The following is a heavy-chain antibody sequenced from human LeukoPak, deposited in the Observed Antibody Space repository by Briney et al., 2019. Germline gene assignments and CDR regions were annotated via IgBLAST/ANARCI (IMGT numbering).Heavy chain of an antibody. CDR2: IYPGDSDP. CDR1: GYSFTSYW. D-gene: IGHD1-26*01. Sequence: GESLQISCKGSGYSFTSYWIGWVSQMPGKGLEWMGLIYPGDSDPRYSPSFQGQVTISADESINTAYLQWNSLKASDTALYYCARRGSYYLPFDSWGQGTLVTVSS. V-gene: IGHV5-51*01. CDR3: ARRGSYYLPFDS. J-gene: IGHJ4*02.